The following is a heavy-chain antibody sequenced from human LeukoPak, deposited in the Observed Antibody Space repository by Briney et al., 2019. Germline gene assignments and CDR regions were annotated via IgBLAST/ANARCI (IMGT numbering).Heavy chain of an antibody. CDR2: IYYSGST. Sequence: SETLSLTCTVSGGSISSSSYYWGWIRQPPGKGLEWIGSIYYSGSTYYNPSLKSRVTISVDTSKNQFSLKLSSVTAADTAVYYCARDHHGDYVPSEYFDYWGQGTLVTVSS. CDR3: ARDHHGDYVPSEYFDY. J-gene: IGHJ4*02. V-gene: IGHV4-39*07. CDR1: GGSISSSSYY. D-gene: IGHD4-17*01.